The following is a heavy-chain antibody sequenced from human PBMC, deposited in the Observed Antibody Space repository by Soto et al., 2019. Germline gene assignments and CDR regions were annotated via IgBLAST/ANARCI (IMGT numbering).Heavy chain of an antibody. CDR3: TTDSLSLSGSYGREH. V-gene: IGHV3-15*01. CDR2: IKSKTDGGTT. Sequence: GGSLRLSCAASGFTFSNAWMSWVRQAPGKGLEWVGRIKSKTDGGTTDYAAPVKGRFTISRDDSKNTLYLQMNSLKTEDTAVYYCTTDSLSLSGSYGREHWGQGTLVTVSS. D-gene: IGHD1-26*01. CDR1: GFTFSNAW. J-gene: IGHJ1*01.